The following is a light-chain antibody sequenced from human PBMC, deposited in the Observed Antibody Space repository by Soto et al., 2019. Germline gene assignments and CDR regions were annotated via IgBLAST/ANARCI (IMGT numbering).Light chain of an antibody. J-gene: IGKJ1*01. Sequence: EIVLTQSPATLSLSPGERATLSCRASQSVSSYLAWYQQKPGQAPRLLIYDASNRATGIPARFSGSGSGTAFTLTISSLEPEDFAVYYCQQRSNWPPTFGQGTKV. CDR2: DAS. CDR3: QQRSNWPPT. CDR1: QSVSSY. V-gene: IGKV3-11*01.